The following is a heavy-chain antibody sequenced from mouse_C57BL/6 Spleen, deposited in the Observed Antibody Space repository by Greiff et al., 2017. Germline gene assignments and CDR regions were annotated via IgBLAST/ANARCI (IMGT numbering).Heavy chain of an antibody. CDR1: GYAFSSYW. CDR3: ARSGDNDYAYAMDY. V-gene: IGHV1-80*01. D-gene: IGHD2-4*01. Sequence: QVQLQQSGAELVKPGASVKISCKASGYAFSSYWMNWVKQRPGKGLEWIGQIYPGDGDTNYNGKFKGKATLTADKSSSTAYMQLSSLTSEDSAVYFCARSGDNDYAYAMDYWGQGTSVTVSS. J-gene: IGHJ4*01. CDR2: IYPGDGDT.